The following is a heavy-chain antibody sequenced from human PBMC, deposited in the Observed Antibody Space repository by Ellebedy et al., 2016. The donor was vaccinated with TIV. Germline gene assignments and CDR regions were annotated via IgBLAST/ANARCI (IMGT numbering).Heavy chain of an antibody. CDR1: GGSFNTGGYY. CDR3: ARNTWAIFDP. D-gene: IGHD2/OR15-2a*01. CDR2: VYYNGST. V-gene: IGHV4-31*02. J-gene: IGHJ5*02. Sequence: MPSETLSLTCTVSGGSFNTGGYYYSWIRQHPGKGLEWIGNVYYNGSTSYNPSLKSPATISVDTSKKQLYLRLNSVTAADTAVYYCARNTWAIFDPWGQGTLVTVSS.